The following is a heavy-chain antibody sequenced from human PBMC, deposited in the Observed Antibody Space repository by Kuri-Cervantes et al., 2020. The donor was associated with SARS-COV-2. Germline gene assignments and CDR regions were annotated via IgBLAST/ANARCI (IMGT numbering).Heavy chain of an antibody. J-gene: IGHJ4*02. CDR3: ARRYDSSGYWDY. Sequence: SETLSLTCAVYGGSFSGYYWSWIRQPPGKGLEWIGEINHSGSTNYNPSLKSRVTISVDTSKNQFSLKLSSVTAADTAVYYCARRYDSSGYWDYWGQGTLDTVSS. CDR1: GGSFSGYY. CDR2: INHSGST. V-gene: IGHV4-34*01. D-gene: IGHD3-22*01.